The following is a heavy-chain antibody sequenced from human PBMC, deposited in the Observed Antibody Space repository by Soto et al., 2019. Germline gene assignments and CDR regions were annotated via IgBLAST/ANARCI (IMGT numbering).Heavy chain of an antibody. D-gene: IGHD4-17*01. J-gene: IGHJ4*02. CDR1: GGTFSSYA. CDR2: IIPIFGTA. V-gene: IGHV1-69*01. Sequence: QVQLVQSGAEVKKPGSSVKVSCKASGGTFSSYAISWVRQAPGQGLEWMGGIIPIFGTANYAQKLQGRVTITADESTSTAYMELSSLRSEDTAVYYCARDPVFYGADEHFDYWGQGTLVTVSS. CDR3: ARDPVFYGADEHFDY.